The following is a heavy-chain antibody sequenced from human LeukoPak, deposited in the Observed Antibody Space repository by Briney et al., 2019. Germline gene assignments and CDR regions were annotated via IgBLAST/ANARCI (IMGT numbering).Heavy chain of an antibody. Sequence: GASVNVSCKASGYTFTGYYMHWVRQAPGQGLEWMGWINPNSGGTNYAQKFQGRVTMTRDTSISTAYMELSRLRSDDTAVYYCARDPVTMIVVPQYYFDYWGQGTLVTVSS. CDR2: INPNSGGT. D-gene: IGHD3-22*01. CDR1: GYTFTGYY. V-gene: IGHV1-2*02. J-gene: IGHJ4*02. CDR3: ARDPVTMIVVPQYYFDY.